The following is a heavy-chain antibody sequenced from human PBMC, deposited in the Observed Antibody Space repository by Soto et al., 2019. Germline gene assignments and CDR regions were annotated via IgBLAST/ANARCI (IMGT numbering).Heavy chain of an antibody. Sequence: PGGSLRLSCVVSGFSLSDYYMTWIRQAPGKGLEWVSYISSSGTTIYYADSVKGRFSISRDNAKNSVYLQMSSLRAEDTAVYYCARDLDTAMVRVYFYYNGMDVWGQGTTVTVSS. CDR3: ARDLDTAMVRVYFYYNGMDV. V-gene: IGHV3-11*01. J-gene: IGHJ6*02. D-gene: IGHD5-18*01. CDR2: ISSSGTTI. CDR1: GFSLSDYY.